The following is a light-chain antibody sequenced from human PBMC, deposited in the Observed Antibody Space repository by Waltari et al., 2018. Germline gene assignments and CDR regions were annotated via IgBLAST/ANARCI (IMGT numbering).Light chain of an antibody. CDR2: DVS. Sequence: QSALTQPASVSGSPGQSITISCPGTSSDTGAYNYVSWYQPHPGKAPKLMISDVSNRPSGVSNRFSGSKSGNTASLTISGLQAEDEADYYCTSHASGSTLYVFGTGTRVTVL. CDR1: SSDTGAYNY. CDR3: TSHASGSTLYV. V-gene: IGLV2-14*01. J-gene: IGLJ1*01.